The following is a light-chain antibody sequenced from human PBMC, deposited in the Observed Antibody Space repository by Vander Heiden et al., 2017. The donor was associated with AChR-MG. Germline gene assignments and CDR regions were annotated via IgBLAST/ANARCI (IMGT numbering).Light chain of an antibody. Sequence: EIVLTQSPGTLSSSPGERTTLPCKTSQSVSSTYLAWYQQRPGQAPRLLIYGASNRATGIPDRFRGSGSGTDFNLTISRLEPEDFALYYCHQYDRTPWTFGQGTKVEIK. V-gene: IGKV3-20*01. CDR1: QSVSSTY. J-gene: IGKJ1*01. CDR2: GAS. CDR3: HQYDRTPWT.